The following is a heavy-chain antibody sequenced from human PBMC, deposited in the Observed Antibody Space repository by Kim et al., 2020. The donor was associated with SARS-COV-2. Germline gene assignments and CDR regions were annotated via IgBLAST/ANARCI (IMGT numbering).Heavy chain of an antibody. CDR2: INHSGST. J-gene: IGHJ5*02. CDR3: ASALYNWNWGWFDP. V-gene: IGHV4-34*01. CDR1: GGSFSGYY. Sequence: SETLSLTCAVYGGSFSGYYWSWIRQPPGKGLEWIGEINHSGSTNYNPSLKSRVTISVDTSKNQFSLKLSSVTAADTAVYYCASALYNWNWGWFDPWGQGTLVTVSS. D-gene: IGHD1-7*01.